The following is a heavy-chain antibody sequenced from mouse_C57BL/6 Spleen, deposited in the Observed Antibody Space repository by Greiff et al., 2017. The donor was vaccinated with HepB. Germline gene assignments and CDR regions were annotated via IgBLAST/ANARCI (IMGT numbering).Heavy chain of an antibody. CDR2: IDPEDGDT. CDR1: GFNIKDYY. J-gene: IGHJ3*01. CDR3: TTSLFSHPGFAY. Sequence: EVQLQQSGAELVRPGASVKLSCTASGFNIKDYYMHWVKQRPEQGLEWIGRIDPEDGDTEYAPKFQGKATMTADTSSNTAYLQLSSLTSEDTAVYYCTTSLFSHPGFAYWGQGTLVTVSA. V-gene: IGHV14-1*01. D-gene: IGHD1-1*01.